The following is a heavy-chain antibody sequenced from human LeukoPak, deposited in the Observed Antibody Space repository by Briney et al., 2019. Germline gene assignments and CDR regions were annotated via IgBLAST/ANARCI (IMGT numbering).Heavy chain of an antibody. D-gene: IGHD2-21*02. CDR1: GYTFTNYY. Sequence: GASVKVSCKASGYTFTNYYMHWVRQAPGQGLEWMGIIYPNDGSTNYAQKFQGRVTITADESTSTAYMELSSLRSEDTAVYYCARGVSPPVIVVVTALSMDVWGQGTTVTVSS. CDR2: IYPNDGST. CDR3: ARGVSPPVIVVVTALSMDV. J-gene: IGHJ6*02. V-gene: IGHV1-46*01.